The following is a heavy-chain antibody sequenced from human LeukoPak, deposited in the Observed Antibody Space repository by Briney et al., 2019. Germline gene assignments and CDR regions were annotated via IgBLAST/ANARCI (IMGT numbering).Heavy chain of an antibody. J-gene: IGHJ4*02. CDR2: IYSGSRT. CDR3: ARDCTNGVCYDY. D-gene: IGHD2-8*01. V-gene: IGHV3-53*01. Sequence: GGSLRLSCAASGFTVSNNYMSWVRQAPGKGLQWVSVIYSGSRTYYADSVEGRFTISRDNAKNSLYLQMNSLRAEDTAVYYCARDCTNGVCYDYWGQGTLVTVSS. CDR1: GFTVSNNY.